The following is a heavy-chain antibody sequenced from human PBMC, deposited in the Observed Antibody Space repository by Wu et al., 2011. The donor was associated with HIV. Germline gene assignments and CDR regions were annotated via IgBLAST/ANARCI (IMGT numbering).Heavy chain of an antibody. CDR2: ISGYNGDT. J-gene: IGHJ4*01. D-gene: IGHD2-2*01. Sequence: QVQLVQSGAEVKKPGASVKVSCKASGYTFTNYAISWVRQAPGQGLEWMGWISGYNGDTNYVQKLKGRVTMTTDTSTNTAYMELRSLTSDDTAVYFXARESIYRYCTGTTCYPDYWGQGTLVTVSS. V-gene: IGHV1-18*01. CDR1: GYTFTNYA. CDR3: ARESIYRYCTGTTCYPDY.